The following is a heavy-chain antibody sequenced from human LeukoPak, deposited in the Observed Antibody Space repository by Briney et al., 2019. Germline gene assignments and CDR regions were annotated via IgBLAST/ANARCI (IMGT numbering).Heavy chain of an antibody. V-gene: IGHV3-9*01. CDR2: ISWNGDRI. CDR3: AKDGGAGCSDDWCPPDS. CDR1: GFNFGGYA. J-gene: IGHJ4*02. D-gene: IGHD3-9*01. Sequence: LPGGSLRLSCAASGFNFGGYAMHWVRQPPGKGLEWVSGISWNGDRIGYADSVKGRFTISRDNAKSSLYLQMNGLKAEDTAFYFCAKDGGAGCSDDWCPPDSWGQGTLVTVSS.